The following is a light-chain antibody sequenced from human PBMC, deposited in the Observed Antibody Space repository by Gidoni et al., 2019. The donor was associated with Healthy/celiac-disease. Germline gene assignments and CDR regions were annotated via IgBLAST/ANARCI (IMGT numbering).Light chain of an antibody. CDR1: QSVLYSSNNKNY. CDR3: QQYYSKPLT. CDR2: WAS. V-gene: IGKV4-1*01. J-gene: IGKJ4*01. Sequence: DIVMTQSPDSLAVSLGERATINCKPSQSVLYSSNNKNYLAWYQQKPGQPPKLLIYWASTRESGVPDRFSGSGSGTDFTLTISSLQAEDVAVYYCQQYYSKPLTFGGGTKVEIK.